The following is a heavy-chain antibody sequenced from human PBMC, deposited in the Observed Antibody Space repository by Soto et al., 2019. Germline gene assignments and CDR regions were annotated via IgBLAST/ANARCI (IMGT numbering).Heavy chain of an antibody. V-gene: IGHV3-23*01. D-gene: IGHD3-16*01. CDR2: ISGSGGST. CDR3: AKSPYDYVWGSPLLLFDY. J-gene: IGHJ4*02. Sequence: GGSLRLSCAASGFTFSSYAMSWVRQAPGKGLEWVSAISGSGGSTYYADSVKGRFTISRDNSKKTLYLQMNSLRAEDTAVYYCAKSPYDYVWGSPLLLFDYWGQGTLVTVSS. CDR1: GFTFSSYA.